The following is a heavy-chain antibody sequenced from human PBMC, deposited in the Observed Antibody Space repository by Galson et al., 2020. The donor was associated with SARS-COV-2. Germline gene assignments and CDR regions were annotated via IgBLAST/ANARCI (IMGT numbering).Heavy chain of an antibody. J-gene: IGHJ4*02. V-gene: IGHV1-2*02. D-gene: IGHD6-13*01. CDR1: GYTFTGHY. CDR3: AGSHKNFWYNFDN. CDR2: INPNNGVT. Sequence: ASVKLSCKASGYTFTGHYMNWVRQAPGHGLEWMGWINPNNGVTNYADSVRGRFTISRDNTKTSLFLHMDSLRAEDTAVYYCAGSHKNFWYNFDNWGQGALVTVSS.